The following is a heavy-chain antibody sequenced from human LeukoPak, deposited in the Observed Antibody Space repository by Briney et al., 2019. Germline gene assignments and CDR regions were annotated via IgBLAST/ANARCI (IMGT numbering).Heavy chain of an antibody. CDR2: ISPDGGNT. CDR1: GFTFSSHA. CDR3: VPKGTEGY. V-gene: IGHV3-64D*06. J-gene: IGHJ4*02. Sequence: GSLRLSCSASGFTFSSHAKHWVRQAPGKGLEYVSAISPDGGNTYYADSVKGRFSISRDNSKNTLYLQMSSLRPEDTAVYYCVPKGTEGYWGQGTLVTVSS.